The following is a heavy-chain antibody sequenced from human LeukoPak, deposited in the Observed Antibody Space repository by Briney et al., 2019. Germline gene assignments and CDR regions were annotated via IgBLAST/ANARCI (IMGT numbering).Heavy chain of an antibody. Sequence: GASVKVSCKASGYTFTSYGISWVRQAPGQGLEWMGGIIPIFGTANYAQKFQGRVTITTDESTSTAYMELSGLRSEDTAVYYCAGSPDSSGYFFDYWGQGTLVTVSS. CDR3: AGSPDSSGYFFDY. J-gene: IGHJ4*02. V-gene: IGHV1-69*05. CDR2: IIPIFGTA. CDR1: GYTFTSYG. D-gene: IGHD3-22*01.